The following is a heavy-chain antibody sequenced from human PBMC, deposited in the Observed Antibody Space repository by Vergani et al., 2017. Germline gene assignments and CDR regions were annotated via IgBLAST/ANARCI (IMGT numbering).Heavy chain of an antibody. V-gene: IGHV3-33*01. CDR3: ARDLRLLYNRFDP. D-gene: IGHD1-14*01. J-gene: IGHJ5*02. CDR2: TWYDGNNK. Sequence: QVQLVESGGGVVQPGRSLILSCAASGFTFNQYGMHWVRQAPGKGLEWVAVTWYDGNNKQYADSVKGRFTISRDNSKSTMYLQMNSLRAEDTGVYYCARDLRLLYNRFDPWGQGTLVTVSS. CDR1: GFTFNQYG.